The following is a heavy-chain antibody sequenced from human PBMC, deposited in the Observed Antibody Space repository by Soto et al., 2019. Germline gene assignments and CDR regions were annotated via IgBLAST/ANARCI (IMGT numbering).Heavy chain of an antibody. Sequence: QVQLVESGGGVVQPGRSLRLSCAASGFTFSHYAMHWVRQAPGKGLEWVALMSYDGSNEYYADSVKGRFTISRDKSKNTLYLQMNSLRAEDTAGYYCAKDGSHNFDYWGQGTLVTVSS. CDR3: AKDGSHNFDY. V-gene: IGHV3-30*18. J-gene: IGHJ4*02. CDR1: GFTFSHYA. CDR2: MSYDGSNE. D-gene: IGHD1-26*01.